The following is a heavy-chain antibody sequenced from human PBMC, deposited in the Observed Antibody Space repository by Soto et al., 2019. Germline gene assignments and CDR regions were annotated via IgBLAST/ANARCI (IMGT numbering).Heavy chain of an antibody. V-gene: IGHV3-23*01. Sequence: EVQLLESGGGLVQPGGSPRLSCAASGFTISTYVMSWVRQAPGKGLEWVSAISGSSDNTYYADSARGRFTISRDPSKSTLYLQMNSLRAEDTAVYYCAKDRKGSYCSGGTCYSFDYWGQGTLVTVSS. CDR1: GFTISTYV. CDR2: ISGSSDNT. D-gene: IGHD2-15*01. J-gene: IGHJ4*02. CDR3: AKDRKGSYCSGGTCYSFDY.